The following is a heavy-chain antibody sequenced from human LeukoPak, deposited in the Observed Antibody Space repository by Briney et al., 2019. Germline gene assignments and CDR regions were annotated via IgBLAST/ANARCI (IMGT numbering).Heavy chain of an antibody. J-gene: IGHJ5*02. D-gene: IGHD3-22*01. CDR3: ARGPIAYYDSSGYYP. CDR2: INHSGST. Sequence: SETLSLTCAVYGESFSGYYWSWIRQPPGKGLEWIGEINHSGSTNYNPSLKSRVTISVDTSKNQFSLKLSSVTAADTAVYYCARGPIAYYDSSGYYPWGQGTLVTVSS. CDR1: GESFSGYY. V-gene: IGHV4-34*01.